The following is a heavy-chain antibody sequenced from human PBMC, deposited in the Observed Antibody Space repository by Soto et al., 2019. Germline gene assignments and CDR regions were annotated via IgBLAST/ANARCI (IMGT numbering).Heavy chain of an antibody. V-gene: IGHV4-34*01. CDR2: INHSGST. CDR3: ARLTTKSYYYYYGMDV. CDR1: GGSFSGYY. Sequence: SETLSLTCAVYGGSFSGYYWSWIRQPPGKGLEWIGEINHSGSTNYNPSLKSRVTISVDTSKNQFSLKLSSVTAADTAVYYCARLTTKSYYYYYGMDVWGQGTTVTVS. D-gene: IGHD1-1*01. J-gene: IGHJ6*02.